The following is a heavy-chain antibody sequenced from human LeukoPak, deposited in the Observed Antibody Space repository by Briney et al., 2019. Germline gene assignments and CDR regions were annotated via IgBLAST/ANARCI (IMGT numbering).Heavy chain of an antibody. Sequence: PGRSLRLSCAASGFTFSSYAMHWVRQAPGKWLEWVAVISYDGSNKYYADSVKGRFTISRDNPKNTLYLQMNSLRAEDTAVYYCARSPSSLVGVTIDYWGQGTLVTVSS. V-gene: IGHV3-30*04. CDR1: GFTFSSYA. J-gene: IGHJ4*02. D-gene: IGHD1-26*01. CDR3: ARSPSSLVGVTIDY. CDR2: ISYDGSNK.